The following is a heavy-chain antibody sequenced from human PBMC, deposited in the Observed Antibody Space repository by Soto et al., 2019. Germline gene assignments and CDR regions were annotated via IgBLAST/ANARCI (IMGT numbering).Heavy chain of an antibody. CDR3: ARELSVALTTVNEFGA. Sequence: EVQLLESGGGLVQPGGSLRLSCVASGFTFSDYAMTWVRQAPGKGLEWVSAICNGGGNTFYADSVKGRFTISRDNSKNTLFLHMDSLTAEDSAVYDCARELSVALTTVNEFGAWGQGTLVTVSS. V-gene: IGHV3-23*01. D-gene: IGHD4-17*01. CDR1: GFTFSDYA. J-gene: IGHJ5*02. CDR2: ICNGGGNT.